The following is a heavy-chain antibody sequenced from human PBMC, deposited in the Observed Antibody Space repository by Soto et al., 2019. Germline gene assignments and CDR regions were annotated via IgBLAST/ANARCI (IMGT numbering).Heavy chain of an antibody. J-gene: IGHJ5*02. CDR1: GYTFTTYS. CDR3: ARSLSTSGGWFDP. V-gene: IGHV1-3*01. CDR2: IDAGNGNT. D-gene: IGHD2-2*01. Sequence: QVQLVQSGAEVKKPGASVKVSCKTSGYTFTTYSIHWVRQAPGQRLEWLGWIDAGNGNTQYSQKFQGRVTITRDTSASTAFMDLSSLRSDDTAVYYCARSLSTSGGWFDPWGQGTLVTVSS.